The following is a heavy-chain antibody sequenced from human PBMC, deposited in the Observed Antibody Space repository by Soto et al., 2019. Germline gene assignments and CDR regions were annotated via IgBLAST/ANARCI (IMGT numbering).Heavy chain of an antibody. CDR1: GYTFTSYD. Sequence: VSVKVSCKASGYTFTSYDVNWVRQATGQGLEWMGWMNPNSGNTGYAQKFQGRVTMTRNTSISTAYMELSSLRSEDTAVYYCARSRYNWNLYYYYYYMDVWGKGTTVTVSS. CDR2: MNPNSGNT. CDR3: ARSRYNWNLYYYYYYMDV. D-gene: IGHD1-20*01. J-gene: IGHJ6*03. V-gene: IGHV1-8*01.